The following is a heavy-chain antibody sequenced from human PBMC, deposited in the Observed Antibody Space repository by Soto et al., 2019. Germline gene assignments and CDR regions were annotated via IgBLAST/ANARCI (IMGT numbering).Heavy chain of an antibody. V-gene: IGHV3-74*01. CDR1: GFTFSNYW. J-gene: IGHJ5*02. D-gene: IGHD3-9*01. CDR2: INSDGSST. CDR3: ARDLYYDISSGYNWFDP. Sequence: GGSLRLSCVASGFTFSNYWMHWVRQAPGKGLVWVSRINSDGSSTSYADSVKGRFTISRDNAKNTLYLQMNSLRAEDTAVYYCARDLYYDISSGYNWFDPWGQGTLVTVSS.